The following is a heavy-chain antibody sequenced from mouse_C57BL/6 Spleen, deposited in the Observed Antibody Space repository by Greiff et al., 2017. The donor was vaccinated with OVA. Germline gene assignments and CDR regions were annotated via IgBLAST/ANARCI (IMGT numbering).Heavy chain of an antibody. D-gene: IGHD2-1*01. Sequence: QVQLQQSGAELVRPGASVTLSCKASGYTFTDYEMHWVKQTPVHGLEWIGAIDPETGGTAYNQKFKGKAIPTADKSSSTAYMELRSLTSEDSAVYYCTREGGKRVMDYWGQGTSVTVSS. J-gene: IGHJ4*01. V-gene: IGHV1-15*01. CDR1: GYTFTDYE. CDR3: TREGGKRVMDY. CDR2: IDPETGGT.